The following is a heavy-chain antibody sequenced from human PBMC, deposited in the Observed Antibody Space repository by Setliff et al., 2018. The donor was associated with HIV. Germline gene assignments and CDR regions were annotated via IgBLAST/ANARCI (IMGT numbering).Heavy chain of an antibody. D-gene: IGHD2-21*01. CDR2: VYTSGST. CDR3: ARVGPAYSGDMDV. J-gene: IGHJ6*03. CDR1: GDSISSGSYY. V-gene: IGHV4-61*09. Sequence: TLSLTCTVSGDSISSGSYYWSWIRQPAGKGLEWIGHVYTSGSTDYNPSLNSRLTISIDTSRNQFSLRLNSVTAADTAVYFCARVGPAYSGDMDVWGKGTTVTVSS.